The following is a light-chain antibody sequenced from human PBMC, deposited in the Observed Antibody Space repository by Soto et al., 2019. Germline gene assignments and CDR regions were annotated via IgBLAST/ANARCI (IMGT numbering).Light chain of an antibody. CDR2: EVS. V-gene: IGLV2-14*01. CDR3: FSYTSSGTYV. Sequence: QSVLTQPPSASGSPGQSVTISCTGTSGDVGNYKYVSWYQQHPGKAPKLMIYEVSNRPSGVSNRFSGSKSGNTASLTIPGLQAEDETDYYCFSYTSSGTYVFGTGTKVTVL. J-gene: IGLJ1*01. CDR1: SGDVGNYKY.